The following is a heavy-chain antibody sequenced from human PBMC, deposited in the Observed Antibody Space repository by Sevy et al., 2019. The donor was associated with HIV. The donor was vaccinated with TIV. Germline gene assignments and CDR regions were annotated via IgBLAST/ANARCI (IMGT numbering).Heavy chain of an antibody. V-gene: IGHV3-21*01. D-gene: IGHD1-1*01. CDR3: AREDSKNWRYFDY. Sequence: GGSLRLSCAAAGFTFSSYTMNWVRQAPGKGLEWVASISFSSNYIYYTDSLKGRFTISRDNAKNSLYLQMNSLRAEDTAVYYCAREDSKNWRYFDYWRQGTLVTVSS. J-gene: IGHJ4*02. CDR1: GFTFSSYT. CDR2: ISFSSNYI.